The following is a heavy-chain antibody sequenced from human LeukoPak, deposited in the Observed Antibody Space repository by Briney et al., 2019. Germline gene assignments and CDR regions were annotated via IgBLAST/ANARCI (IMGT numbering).Heavy chain of an antibody. CDR2: ISSSSNYI. J-gene: IGHJ4*02. CDR3: ARPRGCGSARCNNFDY. D-gene: IGHD2-2*01. V-gene: IGHV3-21*01. CDR1: GFTFSSYS. Sequence: GGSLRLSCAASGFTFSSYSMNWVRQAPGKGLEWVSSISSSSNYIYYADSVKGRFIISRANARNSLYLQMNNLRAEDTAVYYCARPRGCGSARCNNFDYWGQGTLVTVSS.